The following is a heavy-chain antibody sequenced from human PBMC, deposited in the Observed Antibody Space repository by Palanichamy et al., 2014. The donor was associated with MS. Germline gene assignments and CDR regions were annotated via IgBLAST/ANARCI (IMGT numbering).Heavy chain of an antibody. J-gene: IGHJ1*01. CDR2: IDPSDSYT. D-gene: IGHD6-13*01. CDR3: ARTIAAATRAEYFQH. Sequence: EXQLVQSGAEVKKPGESLRISCKGSGYSFTSYWISWVRQMPGKGLEWMGRIDPSDSYTNYSPSFQGHVTISADKSISTAYLQWSSLKASDTAMYYCARTIAAATRAEYFQHWGQGTLVTVSS. V-gene: IGHV5-10-1*03. CDR1: GYSFTSYW.